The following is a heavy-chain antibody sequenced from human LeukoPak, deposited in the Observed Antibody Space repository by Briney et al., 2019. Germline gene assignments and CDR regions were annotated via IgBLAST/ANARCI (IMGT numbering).Heavy chain of an antibody. D-gene: IGHD2-15*01. CDR3: ARKIYCSGGSCQEGHLDY. V-gene: IGHV4-34*01. Sequence: PSETLSLTCAVYGGSFSGYYWSWIRQPPGKGLEWIGEINHSGSTNYNPSLKSRVTISVDTSKNQFSLKLSSVTAADTAVYYCARKIYCSGGSCQEGHLDYWGQGTLVTVSS. J-gene: IGHJ4*02. CDR2: INHSGST. CDR1: GGSFSGYY.